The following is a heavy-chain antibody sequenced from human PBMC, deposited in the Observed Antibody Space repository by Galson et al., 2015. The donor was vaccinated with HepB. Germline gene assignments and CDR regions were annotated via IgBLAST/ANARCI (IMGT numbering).Heavy chain of an antibody. V-gene: IGHV3-30*03. J-gene: IGHJ4*02. CDR1: GFTFSSYG. Sequence: SLRLSCAASGFTFSSYGMHWVRQAPGKGLEWVAVISYDGSNKYYADSVKGRFTISRDNSKNTLYLQMNSLRAEDTAVYYCASSDGPLYVWGSYPGAMTENWGQGTLVTVSS. D-gene: IGHD3-16*02. CDR2: ISYDGSNK. CDR3: ASSDGPLYVWGSYPGAMTEN.